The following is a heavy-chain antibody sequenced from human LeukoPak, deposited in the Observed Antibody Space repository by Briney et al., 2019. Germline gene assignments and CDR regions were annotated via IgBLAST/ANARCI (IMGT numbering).Heavy chain of an antibody. J-gene: IGHJ4*02. CDR2: ISSSGSTI. CDR1: GFTISDYY. CDR3: ASRVNQLLDS. D-gene: IGHD2-2*01. Sequence: GGSLRLSCAASGFTISDYYMSWIRQAPGKGLEWVSYISSSGSTIYYADSVKGRFTISRDNAKNSLYLQMNSLRAEDTTVYYCASRVNQLLDSWGQGTLVTVSS. V-gene: IGHV3-11*01.